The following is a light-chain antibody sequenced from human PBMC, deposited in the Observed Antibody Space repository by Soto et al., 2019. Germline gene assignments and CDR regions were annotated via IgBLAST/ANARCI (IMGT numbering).Light chain of an antibody. J-gene: IGKJ2*01. CDR1: QDINIW. Sequence: DIQMTQSPSTLSASVGDRVTITCRASQDINIWLAWSQQKPGKAPKLLIYKASTLERGVPSRFIGSGSGTDFTLAINNLQPDDFATYYCQQYSSDSNTFGQGTRLDIK. V-gene: IGKV1-5*03. CDR2: KAS. CDR3: QQYSSDSNT.